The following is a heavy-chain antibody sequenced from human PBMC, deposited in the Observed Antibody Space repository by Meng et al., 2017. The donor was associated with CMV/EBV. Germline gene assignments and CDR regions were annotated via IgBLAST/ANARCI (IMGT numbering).Heavy chain of an antibody. CDR3: ATRGLSDCSSTSCYQIGDY. CDR2: MNPNSGNT. J-gene: IGHJ4*02. D-gene: IGHD2-2*01. Sequence: ASVKVSCKASGYTFTSYDINWVRQATGQGLEWVGWMNPNSGNTGYAQKFQGRVTMTRNTSISTAYMELSSLRSEDTAVYYCATRGLSDCSSTSCYQIGDYWGQGTLVTVSS. V-gene: IGHV1-8*01. CDR1: GYTFTSYD.